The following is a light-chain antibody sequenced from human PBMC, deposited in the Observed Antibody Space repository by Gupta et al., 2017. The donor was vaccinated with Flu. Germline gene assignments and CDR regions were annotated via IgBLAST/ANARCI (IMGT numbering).Light chain of an antibody. Sequence: PSCESASVEYRVTNSVLSRPDMRNYLAWYQQKPGKAPKLLIYSASTWERGVPYRFSGSESGTEFTLTISSLQPEDFAAYYCQQDNSFPPTFGQGTKVEIK. CDR1: PDMRNY. J-gene: IGKJ1*01. CDR3: QQDNSFPPT. V-gene: IGKV1-12*01. CDR2: SAS.